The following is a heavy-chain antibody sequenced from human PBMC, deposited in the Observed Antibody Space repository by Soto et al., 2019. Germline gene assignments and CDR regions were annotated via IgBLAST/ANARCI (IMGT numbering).Heavy chain of an antibody. Sequence: ASVKVSCKASGYTFTSYGISWVRQAPGQGLEWMGWISAYNGNTNYAQKPQGRVTMTTDTSTSTAYMELRSLRSDDTAVYYCARIRIAVSGTDWHYYYYGMDVWGQGTTVTVSS. CDR2: ISAYNGNT. D-gene: IGHD6-19*01. J-gene: IGHJ6*02. CDR3: ARIRIAVSGTDWHYYYYGMDV. V-gene: IGHV1-18*04. CDR1: GYTFTSYG.